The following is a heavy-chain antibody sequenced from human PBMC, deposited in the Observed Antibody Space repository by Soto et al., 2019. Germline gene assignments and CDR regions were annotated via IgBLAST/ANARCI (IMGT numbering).Heavy chain of an antibody. CDR1: GYTFTSYD. D-gene: IGHD2-2*01. CDR2: MNPNSGNT. V-gene: IGHV1-8*01. Sequence: GASVKVSCKASGYTFTSYDINWVRQATGQGLEWMGWMNPNSGNTGYAQKFQGRVTMTRNTSISTAYMELSSLRSEDTAVYYCARGTPELYRPWLVPAAILRYYYYGMDVWGQGTTVTVSS. CDR3: ARGTPELYRPWLVPAAILRYYYYGMDV. J-gene: IGHJ6*02.